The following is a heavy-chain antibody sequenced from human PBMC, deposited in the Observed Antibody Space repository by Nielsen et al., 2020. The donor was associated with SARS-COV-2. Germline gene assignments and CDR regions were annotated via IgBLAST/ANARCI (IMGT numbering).Heavy chain of an antibody. CDR3: ARDPGSRDNWGWFDP. CDR1: GDTLTQLS. Sequence: ASVKVSCKVPGDTLTQLSMHWVRQAPGKGLEWMGEFDPQDGETTYAQRFQGRVTMTKDTSTSTVYMELSSLRSKDTAVYFCARDPGSRDNWGWFDPWGQGTLVTVSA. D-gene: IGHD1-1*01. CDR2: FDPQDGET. J-gene: IGHJ5*02. V-gene: IGHV1-24*01.